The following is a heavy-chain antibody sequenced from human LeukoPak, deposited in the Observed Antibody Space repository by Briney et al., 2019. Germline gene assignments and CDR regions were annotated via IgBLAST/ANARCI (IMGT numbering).Heavy chain of an antibody. CDR2: ISGSSTTI. D-gene: IGHD6-19*01. J-gene: IGHJ4*02. CDR1: GFTFSSSG. V-gene: IGHV3-48*04. Sequence: GGSLRLSCAASGFTFSSSGMNWVRQAPGKGLEWISYISGSSTTIYYADSVKGRFTISRDNAKNSLYLQMNSLRAEDTAVYYCASGYSSGPVYWGQGNLVTVSS. CDR3: ASGYSSGPVY.